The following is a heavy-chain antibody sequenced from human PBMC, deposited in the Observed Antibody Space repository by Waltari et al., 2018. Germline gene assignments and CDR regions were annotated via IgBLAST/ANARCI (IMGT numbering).Heavy chain of an antibody. D-gene: IGHD3-3*01. CDR1: GFTFSSYG. J-gene: IGHJ3*02. V-gene: IGHV3-30*18. CDR2: ILYDGSNK. CDR3: AKPYYDFWSGYLRAAFDI. Sequence: QVQLVESGGGVVQPGRSLRLSCAASGFTFSSYGMHWVRQAPGKGLEWVAVILYDGSNKYYADSVKGRFTISRDNSKNTLYLQMNSLRAEDTAMYYCAKPYYDFWSGYLRAAFDIWGQGTMVTVSS.